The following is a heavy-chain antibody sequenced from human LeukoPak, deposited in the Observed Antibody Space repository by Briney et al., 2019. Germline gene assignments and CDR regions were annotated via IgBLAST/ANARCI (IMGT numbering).Heavy chain of an antibody. Sequence: PGGSLRLSCAASGFTFTNYAMSWVRQAPGKGLEWVSAISGSGGATYYTDSVKGRFSISRDNSKNTLYLQMDSLRAEDTAVYYRARASTVALEKYYMDVWGKGTTVTVSS. V-gene: IGHV3-23*01. CDR3: ARASTVALEKYYMDV. D-gene: IGHD4-23*01. CDR1: GFTFTNYA. CDR2: ISGSGGAT. J-gene: IGHJ6*03.